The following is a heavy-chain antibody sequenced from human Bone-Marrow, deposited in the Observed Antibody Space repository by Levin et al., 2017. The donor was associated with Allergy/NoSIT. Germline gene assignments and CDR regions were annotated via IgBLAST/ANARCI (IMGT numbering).Heavy chain of an antibody. V-gene: IGHV3-66*02. J-gene: IGHJ5*02. CDR3: ANNRHP. D-gene: IGHD5-24*01. CDR1: GLTVGNNL. CDR2: IYSGGST. Sequence: HGESLKISCAASGLTVGNNLMTWVRQAPGKGLEWVSVIYSGGSTYYADSVRGRFTISRDSSENTVYLQMNRLRVEDTAVYYCANNRHPWGRGTLVTVSS.